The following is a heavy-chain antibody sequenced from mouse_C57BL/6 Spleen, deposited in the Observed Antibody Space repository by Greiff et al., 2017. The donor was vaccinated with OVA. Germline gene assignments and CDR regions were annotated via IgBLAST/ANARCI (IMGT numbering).Heavy chain of an antibody. CDR1: GYTFTDYY. CDR3: ALFTFDY. D-gene: IGHD1-1*01. V-gene: IGHV1-26*01. CDR2: INPNNGGT. Sequence: VQLQQSGPELVKPGASVKISCKASGYTFTDYYMNWVKQSHGKSLEWIGDINPNNGGTSYNQKFKGKATLTVDTSSSTAYMELRSLTSEDSAVYYCALFTFDYWGQGTTLTVSS. J-gene: IGHJ2*01.